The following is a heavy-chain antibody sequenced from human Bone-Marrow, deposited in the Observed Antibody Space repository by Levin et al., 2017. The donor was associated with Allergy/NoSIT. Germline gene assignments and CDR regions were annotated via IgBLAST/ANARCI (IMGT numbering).Heavy chain of an antibody. CDR3: AADVVVKPFYFDY. J-gene: IGHJ4*02. CDR2: IIFGTS. Sequence: SVKVSCKASGGTFRSYTINWVQQAPGQGLEWMGGIIFGTSSYAQKFQGRVTITADESTSTVYMELNSLRSEDTAVYYCAADVVVKPFYFDYWGLGTQVTVSS. D-gene: IGHD2-15*01. V-gene: IGHV1-69*13. CDR1: GGTFRSYT.